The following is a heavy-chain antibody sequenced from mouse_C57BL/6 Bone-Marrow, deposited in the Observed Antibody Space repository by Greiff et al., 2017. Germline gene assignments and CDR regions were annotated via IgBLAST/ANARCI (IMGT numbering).Heavy chain of an antibody. J-gene: IGHJ3*01. V-gene: IGHV1-42*01. CDR3: ARSNDYGRSWFAY. D-gene: IGHD1-1*01. Sequence: VQLQQSGPELVKPGASVKISCKASGYSFTGYYMNWVKQSPEKSLEWIGEINPSTGGTTYNQKFKAKATLTVDKSSSTAYMQLKSLTSEDSAVYYCARSNDYGRSWFAYWGQGTLVTVSA. CDR1: GYSFTGYY. CDR2: INPSTGGT.